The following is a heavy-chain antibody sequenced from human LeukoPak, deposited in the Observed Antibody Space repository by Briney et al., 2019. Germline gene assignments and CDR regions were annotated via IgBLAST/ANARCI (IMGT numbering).Heavy chain of an antibody. CDR3: ARVQGGIVVVPAADYYYYMDV. Sequence: SQTLCLTCTVSGGSISSGGYYWSWIRQHPGKDLEWIAYIYYSGSTYYNPSLKSRVTISVDTSKNQFSLKLSTVTAADTAVYYCARVQGGIVVVPAADYYYYMDVWGKGTTVTVSS. D-gene: IGHD2-2*01. V-gene: IGHV4-31*03. CDR1: GGSISSGGYY. CDR2: IYYSGST. J-gene: IGHJ6*03.